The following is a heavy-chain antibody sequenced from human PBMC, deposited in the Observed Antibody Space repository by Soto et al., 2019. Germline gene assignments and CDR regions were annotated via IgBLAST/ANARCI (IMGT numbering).Heavy chain of an antibody. CDR2: INPSGGST. D-gene: IGHD4-17*01. CDR3: ARVVNYGDYGYYYYYMDV. CDR1: GYTFTSDY. J-gene: IGHJ6*03. V-gene: IGHV1-46*01. Sequence: ASVKVSCKASGYTFTSDYMNWLRQAPGQGLEWMGIINPSGGSTSYAQKFQGRVTMTGDTSTSTVYMELSSLRSEDTAVYYCARVVNYGDYGYYYYYMDVWGKGTTVTVS.